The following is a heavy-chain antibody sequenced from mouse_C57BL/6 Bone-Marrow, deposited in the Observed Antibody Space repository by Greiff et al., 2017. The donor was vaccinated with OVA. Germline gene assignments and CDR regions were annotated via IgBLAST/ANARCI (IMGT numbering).Heavy chain of an antibody. D-gene: IGHD2-1*01. CDR2: IDPENGDT. CDR3: TSYGNFDD. V-gene: IGHV14-4*01. Sequence: EVQLQQSGAELVRPGASVKLSCTASGFNIKDDYMHWVKQRPEQGLEWIGWIDPENGDTESASKFQGKATITADTSSNTAYLQLSSLTSEDTAVYYCTSYGNFDDWGQGTTLTVSS. J-gene: IGHJ2*01. CDR1: GFNIKDDY.